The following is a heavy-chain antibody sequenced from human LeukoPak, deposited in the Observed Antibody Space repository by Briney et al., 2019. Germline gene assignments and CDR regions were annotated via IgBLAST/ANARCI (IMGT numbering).Heavy chain of an antibody. CDR3: ARESGIAAAGTALDY. Sequence: GASVKVSCKASGYTFTSYYMHWVRQAPGQGLEWMGLINPSGGSTSYAQKFQGRVTMTRDTSTSTVYMELSSLRSEDTAVYYCARESGIAAAGTALDYWGQGTLVTVSS. V-gene: IGHV1-46*01. CDR2: INPSGGST. J-gene: IGHJ4*02. CDR1: GYTFTSYY. D-gene: IGHD6-13*01.